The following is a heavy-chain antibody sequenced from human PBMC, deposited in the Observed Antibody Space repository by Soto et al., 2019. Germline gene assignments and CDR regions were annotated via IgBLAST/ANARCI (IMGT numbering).Heavy chain of an antibody. D-gene: IGHD3-3*01. CDR2: IFSNDEK. V-gene: IGHV2-26*01. CDR3: ARMAYYDFWSGYYIIDY. CDR1: GFSLSNARMG. J-gene: IGHJ4*02. Sequence: QVTLKESGPVLVKPTETLTLTCTVSGFSLSNARMGVSWIRQPPGKALEWLAHIFSNDEKSYSTSLKSRLTISKDTSISQVVLTMTNMDPVDTATYYCARMAYYDFWSGYYIIDYWGQGTLVTVSS.